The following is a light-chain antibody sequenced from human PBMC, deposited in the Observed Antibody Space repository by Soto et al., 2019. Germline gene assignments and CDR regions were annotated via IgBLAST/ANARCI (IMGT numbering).Light chain of an antibody. CDR3: QQYGSSPT. Sequence: EIVLTQSPGTLSLSPGERATLSCRASQSVSSSYLAWYQQTPGQAPRLLIYGAYSRAAGIPDRFSGSGSGTDFTLTISRLEHEDVAVYYCQQYGSSPTFGGGTKVEIK. CDR2: GAY. J-gene: IGKJ4*01. CDR1: QSVSSSY. V-gene: IGKV3-20*01.